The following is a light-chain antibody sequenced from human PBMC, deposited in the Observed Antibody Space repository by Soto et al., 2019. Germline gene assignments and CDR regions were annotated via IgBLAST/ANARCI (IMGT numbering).Light chain of an antibody. Sequence: EIVRTQSPATRSVSPGEIATLSCSASQSVSSNLAWYQQKPGQAPRLLIYGASTRATGIPARFSGSGSGTESTLTISSLQSEDCAVYYCQQYNNLPYTFGQGTKREIK. J-gene: IGKJ2*01. CDR2: GAS. CDR3: QQYNNLPYT. V-gene: IGKV3-15*01. CDR1: QSVSSN.